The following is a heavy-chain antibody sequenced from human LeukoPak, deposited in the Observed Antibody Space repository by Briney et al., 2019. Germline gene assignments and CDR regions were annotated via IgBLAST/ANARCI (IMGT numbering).Heavy chain of an antibody. J-gene: IGHJ4*02. CDR2: ISSSSSTI. CDR1: GFTFSSYS. V-gene: IGHV3-48*04. Sequence: GGSLRLSCAASGFTFSSYSMNWVRQAPGKGLEWVSYISSSSSTIYYADSVKGRFTISRDNAKNSLYLQMNSPRAEDTAVYYCAREDYGDYAFRFDYWGQGTLVTVSS. CDR3: AREDYGDYAFRFDY. D-gene: IGHD4-17*01.